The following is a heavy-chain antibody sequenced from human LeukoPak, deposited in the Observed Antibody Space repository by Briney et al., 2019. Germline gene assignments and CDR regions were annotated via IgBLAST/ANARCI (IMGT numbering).Heavy chain of an antibody. V-gene: IGHV3-30*18. Sequence: QPGRSLRLSCATSKFTFSGYGMHWVRQAPGKGLEWVAVTLIDGSNKYYADSVKGRFTISRDNSKNTLYLQMNSLRPEDTAVYYCAKDDGSNWYYFDYWGQGTVVTVSS. CDR3: AKDDGSNWYYFDY. D-gene: IGHD6-13*01. J-gene: IGHJ4*02. CDR2: TLIDGSNK. CDR1: KFTFSGYG.